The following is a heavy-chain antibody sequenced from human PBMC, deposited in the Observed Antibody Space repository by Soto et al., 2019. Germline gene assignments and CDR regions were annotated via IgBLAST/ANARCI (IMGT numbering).Heavy chain of an antibody. D-gene: IGHD3-16*01. CDR2: IGTAGDT. CDR1: GFTFGSYD. Sequence: GGSLRLSCAASGFTFGSYDMHWVRQATGKGLEWVSAIGTAGDTYYPGSVKGRFTISRENAKNSLYLQMNSLRAGDTAVYYCARSFGMNDFDYWGQGTLVTVSS. V-gene: IGHV3-13*01. J-gene: IGHJ4*02. CDR3: ARSFGMNDFDY.